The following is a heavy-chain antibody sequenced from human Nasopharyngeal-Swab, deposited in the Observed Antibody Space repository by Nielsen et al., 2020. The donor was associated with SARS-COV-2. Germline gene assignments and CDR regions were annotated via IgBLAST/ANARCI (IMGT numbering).Heavy chain of an antibody. D-gene: IGHD3-22*01. Sequence: VRQAPGKGLEWVGFIRSKAYGGTTEYAASVKGRFTISRDDSKSIAYLQMNSLKTEDTAVYYCTRDEYYYDSSGIDDAFDIWGQGTMVTVSS. CDR3: TRDEYYYDSSGIDDAFDI. CDR2: IRSKAYGGTT. J-gene: IGHJ3*02. V-gene: IGHV3-49*02.